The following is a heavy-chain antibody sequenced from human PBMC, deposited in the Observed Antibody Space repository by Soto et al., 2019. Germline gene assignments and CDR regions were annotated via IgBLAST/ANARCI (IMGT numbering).Heavy chain of an antibody. Sequence: SETLSLTCTVSGGSISRYQWSWIRQPPGKGLEWIACLSYSGSANYNPSLKSRVTISVDTSKNQFSLKLSSVTAADTALYYCSRHGGYDYFDFWGQGTLVTVSS. CDR1: GGSISRYQ. CDR3: SRHGGYDYFDF. J-gene: IGHJ4*02. V-gene: IGHV4-59*01. D-gene: IGHD2-15*01. CDR2: LSYSGSA.